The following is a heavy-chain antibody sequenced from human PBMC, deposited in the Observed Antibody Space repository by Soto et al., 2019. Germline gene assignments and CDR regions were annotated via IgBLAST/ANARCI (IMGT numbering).Heavy chain of an antibody. J-gene: IGHJ6*02. Sequence: QVQLVQSGAEVKKPGASVKVSCKASGYTFTRSGISWVRQAPGQGLEWMGWISTYNGDTNYAQTFQGRVTMTTDTSTSTVHMEVMSLRSDDTAVYYCAREGAAPYYYYGMDVWGQGTPVTVSS. V-gene: IGHV1-18*01. D-gene: IGHD6-25*01. CDR2: ISTYNGDT. CDR1: GYTFTRSG. CDR3: AREGAAPYYYYGMDV.